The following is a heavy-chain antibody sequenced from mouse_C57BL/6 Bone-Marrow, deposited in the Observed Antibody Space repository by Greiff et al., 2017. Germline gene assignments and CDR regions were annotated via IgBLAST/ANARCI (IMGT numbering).Heavy chain of an antibody. D-gene: IGHD2-1*01. CDR2: IDPADSYT. J-gene: IGHJ2*01. Sequence: QVQLQQPGAELVRPGTSVKLSCKASGYTFTSYWMNWVKQRPGQGLEWIGVIDPADSYTNYNQKFKGKATLTVDTSSSTAYMQLSSLTSEDSAVYYCAKGVNYVGDYWGQGTTLTVSS. CDR3: AKGVNYVGDY. CDR1: GYTFTSYW. V-gene: IGHV1-59*01.